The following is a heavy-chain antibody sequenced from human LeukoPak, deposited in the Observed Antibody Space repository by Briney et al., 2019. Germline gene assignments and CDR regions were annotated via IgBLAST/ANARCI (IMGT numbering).Heavy chain of an antibody. D-gene: IGHD3-10*01. Sequence: SETLSLTCTVSGGSISSYYWSWIRQPPGKGLEWIGYIYYSGSTNYNPSLKSRVTISVDTSKNQFSLKLSSVTAADTAVYYCARARGFGGTFDYWGQGTLVTVSS. J-gene: IGHJ4*02. CDR2: IYYSGST. CDR1: GGSISSYY. V-gene: IGHV4-59*01. CDR3: ARARGFGGTFDY.